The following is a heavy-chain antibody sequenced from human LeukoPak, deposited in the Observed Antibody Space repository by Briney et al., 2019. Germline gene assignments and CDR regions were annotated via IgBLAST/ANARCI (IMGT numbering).Heavy chain of an antibody. D-gene: IGHD1-26*01. CDR1: GGSFSGYY. CDR3: ARPGYRGIVSSREDY. J-gene: IGHJ4*02. CDR2: INHSGST. Sequence: SETLSLTCAVYGGSFSGYYWSWIRQPPGKGLEWIGEINHSGSTNYNPSLKSRVTISVDTSKNQFSLKLSSVTAADTAVYYCARPGYRGIVSSREDYWGQETLVTVSS. V-gene: IGHV4-34*01.